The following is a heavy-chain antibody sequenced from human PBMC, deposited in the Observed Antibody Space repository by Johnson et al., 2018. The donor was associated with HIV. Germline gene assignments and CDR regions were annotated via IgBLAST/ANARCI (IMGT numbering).Heavy chain of an antibody. CDR1: EFTFSNYW. D-gene: IGHD3-22*01. Sequence: VQLVESGGGLVQPGGSLRLSCAASEFTFSNYWMHWVRQGLGKGLVWVSRINSDGSSTSYADSVKGRFTISRDNAKNTLYLQMNSLRAEDTAVYYCVRRGYYYDQAGACDIWGQGTMVTVSS. J-gene: IGHJ3*02. V-gene: IGHV3-74*02. CDR3: VRRGYYYDQAGACDI. CDR2: INSDGSST.